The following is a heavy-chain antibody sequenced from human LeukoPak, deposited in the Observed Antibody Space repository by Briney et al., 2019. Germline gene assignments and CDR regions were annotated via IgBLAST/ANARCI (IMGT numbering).Heavy chain of an antibody. V-gene: IGHV4-38-2*02. CDR2: ISHSGTT. D-gene: IGHD2-2*01. CDR1: GYSISSDYF. J-gene: IGHJ4*02. CDR3: VRDVGQLRSDY. Sequence: SETLSLTCVVSGYSISSDYFWGWIRQPPGKGLEWIGTISHSGTTYYKSSLKNRVTISLDTSKNQFSLKLTSVTAADTAVYYCVRDVGQLRSDYWGQGTLVTVSS.